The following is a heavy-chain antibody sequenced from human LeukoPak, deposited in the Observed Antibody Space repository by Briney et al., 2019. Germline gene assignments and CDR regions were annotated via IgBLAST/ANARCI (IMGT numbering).Heavy chain of an antibody. Sequence: PGGSLRLSCAASGFPFSSYAMSWVRQAPGKGLEWVSAISGSGGSTYYADSVTGRFTISRDNSKNTLYLQMNSLRAEDTAVYYCAKELAVAGTFDYWGQGTPVTVSS. J-gene: IGHJ4*02. CDR3: AKELAVAGTFDY. CDR1: GFPFSSYA. V-gene: IGHV3-23*01. D-gene: IGHD6-19*01. CDR2: ISGSGGST.